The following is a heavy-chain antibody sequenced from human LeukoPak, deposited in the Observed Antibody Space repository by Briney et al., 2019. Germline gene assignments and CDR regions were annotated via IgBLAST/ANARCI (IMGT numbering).Heavy chain of an antibody. CDR1: EFIFSSYE. J-gene: IGHJ4*02. V-gene: IGHV3-64*01. D-gene: IGHD1-7*01. Sequence: GGPLRLSCATSEFIFSSYEMHWVRQTPGRGLKYVSGISGDGLSSYYAISVKDRFTISRDNSKNTLYLHMGSLKADDMAVYYCARSTEGTAHFDYWGQGTLVIVSS. CDR2: ISGDGLSS. CDR3: ARSTEGTAHFDY.